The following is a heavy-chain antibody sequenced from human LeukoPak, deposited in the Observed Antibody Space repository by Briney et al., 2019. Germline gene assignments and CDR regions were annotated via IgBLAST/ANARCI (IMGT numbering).Heavy chain of an antibody. V-gene: IGHV4-34*01. CDR3: ARGQPRGYSYGYGSHYYYGMDV. Sequence: PSETLSLTCAAYGGSFSGYYWSWIRQPPGKGLEWIGEINHSGSTNYNPSLKSRVTISVDTSKNQFSLKLSSVTAADTAVYYCARGQPRGYSYGYGSHYYYGMDVWGQGTTVTVS. CDR2: INHSGST. CDR1: GGSFSGYY. J-gene: IGHJ6*02. D-gene: IGHD5-18*01.